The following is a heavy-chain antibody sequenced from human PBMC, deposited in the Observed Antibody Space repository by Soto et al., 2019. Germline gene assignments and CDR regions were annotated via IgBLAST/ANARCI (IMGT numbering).Heavy chain of an antibody. CDR1: GGSISSNNW. D-gene: IGHD3-3*01. CDR2: IYHSGRT. CDR3: TKDGSGHPYYSDN. J-gene: IGHJ4*02. V-gene: IGHV4-4*02. Sequence: SETLSLTCAVSGGSISSNNWWSWVRQAPGKGLERIGEIYHSGRTSYNPSLRSRVTMSVDKSKNQFSLIVTSVTAADTAVYYCTKDGSGHPYYSDNWGPGTLVTVSS.